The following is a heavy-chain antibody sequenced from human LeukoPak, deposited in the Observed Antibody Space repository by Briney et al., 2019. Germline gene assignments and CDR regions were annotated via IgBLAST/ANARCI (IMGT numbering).Heavy chain of an antibody. Sequence: PSETLSLTCAVYGGSFSGYYWSWIRQPPGKGLEWIGEINHSGSTNYNPSLKSRVTISVDTSKNHFSLKLSSVTAADTAMYYCARTYYYDSSGNVPFDIWGQGTMVTVSS. J-gene: IGHJ3*02. CDR1: GGSFSGYY. CDR2: INHSGST. CDR3: ARTYYYDSSGNVPFDI. D-gene: IGHD3-22*01. V-gene: IGHV4-34*01.